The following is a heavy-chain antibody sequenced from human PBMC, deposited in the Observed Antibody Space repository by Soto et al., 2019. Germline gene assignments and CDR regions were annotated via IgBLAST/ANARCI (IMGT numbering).Heavy chain of an antibody. CDR2: IKQDGSEK. CDR3: AREGGGYSLYDYGMDV. Sequence: GGSLRLSCAASGFTFSSYWMSWVRQAPGKGLEWVANIKQDGSEKYYVDSVKGRFTISRDNAKNSLYLHMNSMRAENTAVYYCAREGGGYSLYDYGMDVWGQGTTVTVSS. V-gene: IGHV3-7*01. J-gene: IGHJ6*02. D-gene: IGHD5-18*01. CDR1: GFTFSSYW.